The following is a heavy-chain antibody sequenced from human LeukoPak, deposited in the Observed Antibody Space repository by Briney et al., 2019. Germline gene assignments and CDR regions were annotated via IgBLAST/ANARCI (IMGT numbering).Heavy chain of an antibody. J-gene: IGHJ4*02. CDR2: IYYSGST. CDR3: ARAEAAASTEDY. V-gene: IGHV4-31*03. CDR1: GGSISSGGYY. D-gene: IGHD6-13*01. Sequence: SQTLSLTCTVSGGSISSGGYYWSWIRQHPGKGLEWIGYIYYSGSTYYNPSLKSRVTISVDTSKNQFSLKLSSVTAADTAVYYWARAEAAASTEDYWGQGTQVTDSS.